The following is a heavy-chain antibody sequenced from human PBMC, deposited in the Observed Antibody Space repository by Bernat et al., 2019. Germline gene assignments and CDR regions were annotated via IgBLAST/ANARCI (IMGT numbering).Heavy chain of an antibody. CDR2: IRNSGATT. V-gene: IGHV3-48*03. CDR1: GFTLSAYE. D-gene: IGHD5-12*01. Sequence: VQLVESGGDLVQPGGSLRLSCAASGFTLSAYEMTWVRQAPGKGLEWISYIRNSGATTYYAASVKGRLTISTDNARNSLYLQMDSLRAEDTAVYYCAWWWLRPKFSFYWYFDLWGRGTLVTVSS. CDR3: AWWWLRPKFSFYWYFDL. J-gene: IGHJ2*01.